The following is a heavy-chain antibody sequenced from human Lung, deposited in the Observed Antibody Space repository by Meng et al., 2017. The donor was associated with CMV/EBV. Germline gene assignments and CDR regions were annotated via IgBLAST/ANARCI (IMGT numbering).Heavy chain of an antibody. J-gene: IGHJ4*02. CDR3: AREAGRDGYATPKFDY. Sequence: QVQLQESGPGLVKPSHTLSLTCTVSGGSIGSGGYYWSWIRQHPGKGLEWIGYIYYTGSTFYNPSLKSRVTISVDTSKNQFSLKLIPATAADTAVYYCAREAGRDGYATPKFDYWGQGTLVTVSS. V-gene: IGHV4-31*03. CDR2: IYYTGST. CDR1: GGSIGSGGYY. D-gene: IGHD5-24*01.